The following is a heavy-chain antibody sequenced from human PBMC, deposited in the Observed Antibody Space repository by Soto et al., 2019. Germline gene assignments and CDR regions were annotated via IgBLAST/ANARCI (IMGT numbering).Heavy chain of an antibody. V-gene: IGHV4-59*08. Sequence: SETLSLTCTVSGGSISSYYCSWIRQPPGKGLEWIGYIYYSGSTYYNPSLKSRVTISVDTSKNQFSLKLSSVTAADTAVYYCARDSYGDYSYYYGMDVWGQGTTVTVSS. CDR1: GGSISSYY. CDR2: IYYSGST. CDR3: ARDSYGDYSYYYGMDV. D-gene: IGHD4-17*01. J-gene: IGHJ6*02.